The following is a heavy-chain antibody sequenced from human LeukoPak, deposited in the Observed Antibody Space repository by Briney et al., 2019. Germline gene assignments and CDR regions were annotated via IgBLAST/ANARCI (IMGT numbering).Heavy chain of an antibody. Sequence: PSETLSLTCTVSNGSMSSYSWSWIRQTPEKGLEWIGYLYNSGNTKYNTSLKSRVTLSGDTVKKQLSLKLRSVTVAETAVYYCARGGVMVRESGTNPYYFDYWGQGTLVTVSS. CDR3: ARGGVMVRESGTNPYYFDY. CDR1: NGSMSSYS. V-gene: IGHV4-59*01. J-gene: IGHJ4*02. CDR2: LYNSGNT. D-gene: IGHD3-10*01.